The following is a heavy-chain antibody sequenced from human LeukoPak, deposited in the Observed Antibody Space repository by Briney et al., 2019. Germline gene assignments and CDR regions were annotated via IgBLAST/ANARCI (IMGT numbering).Heavy chain of an antibody. CDR3: AKGRYCSGGSCYYYGMDV. J-gene: IGHJ6*02. CDR2: ISGSGGST. D-gene: IGHD2-15*01. Sequence: GGSLRLSCAASGFTFSSYVMNWVRQAPGKGLEWVSVISGSGGSTDYADSVKGRFSISRDNSKDTVYLQVNSLRAEDTAVYYCAKGRYCSGGSCYYYGMDVWGQGTTVTVSS. V-gene: IGHV3-23*01. CDR1: GFTFSSYV.